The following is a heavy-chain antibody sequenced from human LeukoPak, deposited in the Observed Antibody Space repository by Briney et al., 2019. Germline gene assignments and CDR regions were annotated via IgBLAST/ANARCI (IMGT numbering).Heavy chain of an antibody. J-gene: IGHJ3*02. CDR2: IKVDGSER. D-gene: IGHD3-10*01. Sequence: GGSLRLSCVASGFTFSNHWMSWVRQAPGKGLEWVANIKVDGSERYYGVSAKGRFTISRDNSKNALFVQMNNLQAEDTAVYYCARERTTFGSRGFVFDSWGQGTMVAVSS. CDR1: GFTFSNHW. CDR3: ARERTTFGSRGFVFDS. V-gene: IGHV3-7*01.